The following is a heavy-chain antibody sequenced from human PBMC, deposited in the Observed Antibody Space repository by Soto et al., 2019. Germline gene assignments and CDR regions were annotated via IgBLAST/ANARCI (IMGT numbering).Heavy chain of an antibody. CDR1: GFTSDDYDYA. V-gene: IGHV3-49*04. J-gene: IGHJ6*02. CDR3: SRGGDFYGLDV. D-gene: IGHD3-3*01. Sequence: PVGSLRLSCTFSGFTSDDYDYALTWVRQAPGKGLQWLGLIRGSTYGGTTEYAASVKGRFTISRDDSKGITYLQMNSLKTEDTAVYYCSRGGDFYGLDVWGQGTTVTV. CDR2: IRGSTYGGTT.